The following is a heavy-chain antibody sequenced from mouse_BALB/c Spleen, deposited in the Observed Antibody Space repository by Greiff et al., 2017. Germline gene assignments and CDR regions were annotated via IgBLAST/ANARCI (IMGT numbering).Heavy chain of an antibody. D-gene: IGHD6-1*01. CDR3: TRRGNGLAWFAY. V-gene: IGHV1S81*02. Sequence: VQLQQSGAELVKPGASVKLSCKASGYTFTSYYMYWVKQRPGQGLEWIGEINPSNGGTNFNEKFKSKATLTVDKSSSTAYMQLSSLTSEDSAVYYCTRRGNGLAWFAYWGQGTLVTVSA. CDR1: GYTFTSYY. CDR2: INPSNGGT. J-gene: IGHJ3*01.